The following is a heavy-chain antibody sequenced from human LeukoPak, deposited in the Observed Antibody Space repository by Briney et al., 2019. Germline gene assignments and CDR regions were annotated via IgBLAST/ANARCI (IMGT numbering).Heavy chain of an antibody. D-gene: IGHD5-24*01. J-gene: IGHJ6*03. CDR2: ISYDGSNK. CDR1: GITFSSHA. V-gene: IGHV3-30-3*01. CDR3: ARAPQLTHHYMDV. Sequence: PGRSLRLSCAASGITFSSHAMHWVRQAPGKGLEWVAVISYDGSNKYYADSVKGRFTISRDNSKNTLYLQMNSLRAEDTAVYYCARAPQLTHHYMDVWGKGTTVTVSS.